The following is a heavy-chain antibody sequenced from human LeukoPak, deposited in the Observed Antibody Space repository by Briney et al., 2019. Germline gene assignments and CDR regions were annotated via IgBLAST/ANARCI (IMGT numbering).Heavy chain of an antibody. CDR1: GYTFTGYK. CDR2: INPYSGGT. D-gene: IGHD4-23*01. V-gene: IGHV1-2*02. CDR3: AGDQAVVPPNDAFDI. J-gene: IGHJ3*02. Sequence: GASVKVSCKASGYTFTGYKMHWVRQAPGQGLEWMGWINPYSGGTNYAQKFQGRVTMTRDTSISTAYMELSRLRIDDTAVYYCAGDQAVVPPNDAFDIWGQGTMVTVSS.